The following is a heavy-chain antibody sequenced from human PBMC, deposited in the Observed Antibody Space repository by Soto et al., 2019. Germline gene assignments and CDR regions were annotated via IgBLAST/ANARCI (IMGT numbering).Heavy chain of an antibody. V-gene: IGHV1-69*01. CDR2: IIPIFGTA. CDR1: GGTFSSYP. J-gene: IGHJ4*02. Sequence: QVQLVQSGAEVKKPGSSVKVSYKASGGTFSSYPINWVRQAPGQGLEWMGEIIPIFGTANYAQKFQGRVTITAAEFTSTAYMELSSLRSDDTAVYYCASGYSYGGLDSWGQGPLVTVSS. D-gene: IGHD5-18*01. CDR3: ASGYSYGGLDS.